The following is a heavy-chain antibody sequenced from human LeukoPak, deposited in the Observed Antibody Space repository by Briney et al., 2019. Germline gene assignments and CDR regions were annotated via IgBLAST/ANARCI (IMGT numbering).Heavy chain of an antibody. V-gene: IGHV4-28*05. D-gene: IGHD1-26*01. J-gene: IGHJ3*02. CDR3: AKTRSGTYYGDSFDI. CDR1: GDSISRSDW. CDR2: IYYSGRI. Sequence: KSSDTLSLTCAVSGDSISRSDWWAWIRQPPGKGLEWLGNIYYSGRIYHNPPLQTRVIMSVDSSKNQFSLRLGSVTAMDTAVYYCAKTRSGTYYGDSFDIWGQGILVIVSS.